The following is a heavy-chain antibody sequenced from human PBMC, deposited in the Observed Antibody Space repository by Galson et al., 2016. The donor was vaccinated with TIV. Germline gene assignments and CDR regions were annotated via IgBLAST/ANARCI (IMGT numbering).Heavy chain of an antibody. J-gene: IGHJ4*02. CDR3: ARERRGAAYPNNFDY. Sequence: SLRLSCAASGFSVSYKHMIWVRQTPGKGLEWVSLIYSNDNTYYADSVKGRFTISRDNSKNTLYLQMNSLTAEDTAIYYRARERRGAAYPNNFDYWGQGTLVTVSS. V-gene: IGHV3-53*01. D-gene: IGHD1-26*01. CDR2: IYSNDNT. CDR1: GFSVSYKH.